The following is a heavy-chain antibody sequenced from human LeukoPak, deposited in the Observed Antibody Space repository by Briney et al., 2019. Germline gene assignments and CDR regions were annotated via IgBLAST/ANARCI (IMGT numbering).Heavy chain of an antibody. D-gene: IGHD1-7*01. CDR2: ISYDGSNK. CDR1: GFTFSSYA. J-gene: IGHJ4*02. Sequence: QPGGSLRLSCAASGFTFSSYAMHWVRQAPGKGLEWVAVISYDGSNKYYADSVKGRLTISRDNSKNTLYLQMNSLRAEDTAVYYCARGYNWNYGAFDYWGQGTLVTVSS. V-gene: IGHV3-30*01. CDR3: ARGYNWNYGAFDY.